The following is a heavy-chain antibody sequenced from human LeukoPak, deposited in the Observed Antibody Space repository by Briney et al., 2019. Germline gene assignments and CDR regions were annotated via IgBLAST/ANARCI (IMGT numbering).Heavy chain of an antibody. CDR2: IRSSGSSGSTI. D-gene: IGHD2-15*01. Sequence: GGSLRLSCVASGFSFSSYEMNWVRQAPGKGLEWVSYIRSSGSSGSTIYYADSVKGRFTISRDSSKNTLYLQMNSLRAGDAAVYYCAKAPVTTCSGAYCYPFDYWSQRTLVTVSS. CDR1: GFSFSSYE. J-gene: IGHJ4*02. V-gene: IGHV3-48*03. CDR3: AKAPVTTCSGAYCYPFDY.